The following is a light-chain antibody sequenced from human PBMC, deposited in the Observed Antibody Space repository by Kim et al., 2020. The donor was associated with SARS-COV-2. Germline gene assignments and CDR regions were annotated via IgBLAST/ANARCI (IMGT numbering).Light chain of an antibody. J-gene: IGLJ2*01. V-gene: IGLV3-19*01. CDR1: SLRNYF. CDR3: NSRDSNGNHLV. CDR2: GKN. Sequence: AWGQTVRITCQGDSLRNYFASWYQQRPGQAPILVIYGKNSRPSGIPDRFSGSSSGSTASLTITGAQAEDEADYYRNSRDSNGNHLVFGGGTQLTVL.